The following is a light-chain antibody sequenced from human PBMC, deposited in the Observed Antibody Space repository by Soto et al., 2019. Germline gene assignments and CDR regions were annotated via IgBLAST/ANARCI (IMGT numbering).Light chain of an antibody. Sequence: DSGMTQSPDSRAVSLNERATINCESSHSALKSANNENYLAWYQHKPGQSPRFLIYGASRRAAGIPDRFSGSGAGTDFTLTISRLEPEDVAIYYCQQYSKSPITFGQGTLLE. CDR3: QQYSKSPIT. CDR1: HSALKSANNENY. J-gene: IGKJ5*01. CDR2: GAS. V-gene: IGKV4-1*01.